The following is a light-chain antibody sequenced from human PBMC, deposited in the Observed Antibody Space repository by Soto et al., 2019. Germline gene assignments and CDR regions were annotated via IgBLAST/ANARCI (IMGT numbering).Light chain of an antibody. J-gene: IGKJ5*01. CDR2: DAS. CDR1: QDISAY. V-gene: IGKV1-33*01. CDR3: QQYDNLPSIT. Sequence: DIQMTQSPSSLSASVGDRVTITCQASQDISAYLNWYQQKPGKAPKLLIYDASNLETGVPSRFSGSGSGTVFTFTISSLQPEDIATYYCQQYDNLPSITFGQGTRLEIQ.